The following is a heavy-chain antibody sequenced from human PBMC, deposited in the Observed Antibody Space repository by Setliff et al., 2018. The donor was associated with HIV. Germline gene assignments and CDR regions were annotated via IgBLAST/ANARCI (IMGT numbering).Heavy chain of an antibody. D-gene: IGHD3-22*01. Sequence: AGSLRLSCAASGFTFSSYAMHWVRQAPGKGLEWVAVISYDGSNKYYADSVKGRLTISRDNSKNTLYLQMNSLRAEDTAVYCCARSKGHLYYNDDTGYVLRAFDIWGQGTMVTVSS. CDR1: GFTFSSYA. CDR2: ISYDGSNK. J-gene: IGHJ3*02. V-gene: IGHV3-30*04. CDR3: ARSKGHLYYNDDTGYVLRAFDI.